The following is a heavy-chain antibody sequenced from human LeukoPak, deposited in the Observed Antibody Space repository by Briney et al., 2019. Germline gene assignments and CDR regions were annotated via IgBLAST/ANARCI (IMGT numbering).Heavy chain of an antibody. CDR2: MNPNSGNT. J-gene: IGHJ4*02. D-gene: IGHD6-6*01. V-gene: IGHV1-8*01. Sequence: ASVKVSCKASGYTFTSYDINWVRQATGQGLEWMGWMNPNSGNTGYAQKFQGRVTMTRNTSISTAYMELSSLRSEDTAVYYCARGRRGSSVRGGYFDYWGQGTLVTVSS. CDR3: ARGRRGSSVRGGYFDY. CDR1: GYTFTSYD.